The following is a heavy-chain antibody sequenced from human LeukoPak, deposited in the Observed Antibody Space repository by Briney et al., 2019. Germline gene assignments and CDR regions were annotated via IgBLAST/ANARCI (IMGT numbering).Heavy chain of an antibody. CDR3: ARDFDQHYYDSSGYYFNWFDP. CDR1: GGSISSGSYY. Sequence: SETLSLTCTVSGGSISSGSYYWSWIRQPAGKGLEWIGRIYTSGSTHYNPSLKSRVTISVDTSKNQFPLKLSSVTAADTAVYYCARDFDQHYYDSSGYYFNWFDPWGQGTLVTVSS. V-gene: IGHV4-61*02. D-gene: IGHD3-22*01. CDR2: IYTSGST. J-gene: IGHJ5*02.